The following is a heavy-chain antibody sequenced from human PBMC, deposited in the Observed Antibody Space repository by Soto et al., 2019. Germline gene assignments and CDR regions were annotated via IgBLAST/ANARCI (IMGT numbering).Heavy chain of an antibody. J-gene: IGHJ6*02. CDR1: GFTFGSYT. CDR2: ISWNGGSS. Sequence: EEQLVESGGAVVQPGGSLRLSCEASGFTFGSYTMHWVRQAPGKGLEWVSLISWNGGSSFYADSVKGRFTISRDNSRDLFYLQMNSRSPENSALYYCAKKIEAHCSGGGDVWGHGTTVTVSS. CDR3: AKKIEAHCSGGGDV. V-gene: IGHV3-43*01. D-gene: IGHD3-10*02.